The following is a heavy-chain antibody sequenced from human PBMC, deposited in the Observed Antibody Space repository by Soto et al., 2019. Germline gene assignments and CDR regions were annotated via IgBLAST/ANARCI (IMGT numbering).Heavy chain of an antibody. CDR1: GFTFSSYA. J-gene: IGHJ4*02. Sequence: GGSLRLSCAASGFTFSSYAMTWVRQAPGKGLEWVSGINWNTGSIGYADSVKGRFTISKDHTKNSLYLQMNSLRAADTALYYCAKALSGYTYGPFDYWGQGTLVTVSS. CDR3: AKALSGYTYGPFDY. V-gene: IGHV3-9*01. CDR2: INWNTGSI. D-gene: IGHD5-18*01.